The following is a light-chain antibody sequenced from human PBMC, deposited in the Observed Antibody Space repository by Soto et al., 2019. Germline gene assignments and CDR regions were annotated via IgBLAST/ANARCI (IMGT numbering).Light chain of an antibody. J-gene: IGKJ3*01. CDR3: QPRSNWPPEVT. V-gene: IGKV3-11*01. CDR1: QSVSSS. Sequence: EIVLTQSPDTLSLSPGERATLSCRASQSVSSSLAWYQQKRGQAPRLLIYDASKRATGIPARFSGSGSGTDFTLTISSLEPEDFAVYYCQPRSNWPPEVTFGPGTKVDIK. CDR2: DAS.